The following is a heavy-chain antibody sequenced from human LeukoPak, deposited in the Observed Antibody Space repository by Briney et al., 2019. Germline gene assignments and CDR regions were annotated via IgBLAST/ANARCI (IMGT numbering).Heavy chain of an antibody. J-gene: IGHJ4*02. CDR1: GFTFSNYW. CDR2: IKQDRSEK. Sequence: GGSLRLSCAASGFTFSNYWMSWVRQAPGKGLEWVANIKQDRSEKYYVDSVKGRFTIPRDNAKNSLYLQMNSLRVDDTAVYYCARERYHSSGAPKFDYWGQGTLVTVSS. D-gene: IGHD3-10*01. CDR3: ARERYHSSGAPKFDY. V-gene: IGHV3-7*01.